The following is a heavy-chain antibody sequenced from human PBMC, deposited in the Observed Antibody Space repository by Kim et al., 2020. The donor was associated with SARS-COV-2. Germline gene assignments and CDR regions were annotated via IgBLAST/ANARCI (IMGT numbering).Heavy chain of an antibody. Sequence: SETLSLTCAVYGGSFSGYYWSWIRQPPGKGLEWIGEINHSGSTNYNPSLKSRVTISVDTSKNQFSLKLSSVTAADTAVYYCARVIYYGSGSYYGYYYGMDVWGQGTTVTVSS. V-gene: IGHV4-34*01. CDR3: ARVIYYGSGSYYGYYYGMDV. CDR1: GGSFSGYY. CDR2: INHSGST. J-gene: IGHJ6*02. D-gene: IGHD3-10*01.